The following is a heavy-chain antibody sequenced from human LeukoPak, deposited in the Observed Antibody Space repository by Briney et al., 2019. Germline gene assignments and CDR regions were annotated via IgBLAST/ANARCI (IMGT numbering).Heavy chain of an antibody. J-gene: IGHJ6*03. CDR3: AIPTTVTTPKPYYYYYYSMDV. CDR2: IIPIFGTA. V-gene: IGHV1-69*13. Sequence: SVKVSCKASGGTFSSYAISWVRQAPGQGLEWMGGIIPIFGTANYAQKFQGRVTITADESTSTAYMELSSLRSEDTAVYYCAIPTTVTTPKPYYYYYYSMDVWGKGTTVTVSS. CDR1: GGTFSSYA. D-gene: IGHD4-11*01.